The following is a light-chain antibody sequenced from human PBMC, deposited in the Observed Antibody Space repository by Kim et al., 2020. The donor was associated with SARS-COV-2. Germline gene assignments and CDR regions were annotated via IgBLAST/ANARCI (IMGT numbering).Light chain of an antibody. CDR3: QVWASSTVV. CDR1: KLGNKY. CDR2: QDR. V-gene: IGLV3-1*01. J-gene: IGLJ2*01. Sequence: VSPGQTANITCSGDKLGNKYACWYQQKPGQSPVLVIYQDRKRPSGIPERFSGSNSGNTATLTISGTQAMDEAAYYCQVWASSTVVFGGGTQLTVL.